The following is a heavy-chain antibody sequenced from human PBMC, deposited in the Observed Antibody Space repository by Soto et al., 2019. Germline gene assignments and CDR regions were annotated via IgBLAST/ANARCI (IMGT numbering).Heavy chain of an antibody. D-gene: IGHD2-2*01. Sequence: QVQLQQWGAGLLKPSETLSLTCAVYGGSFSGYYWSWIRQPPGKGLEWIGEINHSGSTNYNPSLKSRVTISVDTSKNQFSLKLSSVTTADTAVYYCARGYCSSTSCYHWFDPWGQGTLGTVSS. CDR2: INHSGST. V-gene: IGHV4-34*01. CDR3: ARGYCSSTSCYHWFDP. J-gene: IGHJ5*02. CDR1: GGSFSGYY.